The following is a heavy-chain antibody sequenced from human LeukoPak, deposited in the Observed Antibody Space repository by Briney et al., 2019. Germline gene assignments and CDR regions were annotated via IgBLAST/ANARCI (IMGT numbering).Heavy chain of an antibody. Sequence: GGSLRLSCAASGFTFSSYAMSWVRQAPGKGLEWVAVISYDGSNKYYADSVKGRFTISRDNSKNTLYLQMNSLRAEDTAVYYCARGPSGYHNTGGQGTPVTVSS. CDR2: ISYDGSNK. CDR1: GFTFSSYA. D-gene: IGHD5-12*01. CDR3: ARGPSGYHNT. V-gene: IGHV3-30*04. J-gene: IGHJ4*02.